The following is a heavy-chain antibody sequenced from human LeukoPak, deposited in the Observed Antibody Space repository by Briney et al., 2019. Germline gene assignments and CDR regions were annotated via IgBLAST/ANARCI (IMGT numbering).Heavy chain of an antibody. D-gene: IGHD3-16*01. CDR1: GFIFSKAW. V-gene: IGHV3-15*01. Sequence: AGRSLRLSCAASGFIFSKAWMAWVRQAPGKGLEWVAHIKTEAEDGTTDYAAPVKGRFTISRDDAKSTLYLQINSLNTEDTAVYFCTSALNLVLGELLGYWGQGTLVTVSS. CDR3: TSALNLVLGELLGY. J-gene: IGHJ4*02. CDR2: IKTEAEDGTT.